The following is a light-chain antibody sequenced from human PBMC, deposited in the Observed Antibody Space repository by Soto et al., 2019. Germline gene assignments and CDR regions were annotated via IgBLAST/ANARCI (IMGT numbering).Light chain of an antibody. CDR2: DAS. CDR3: QQYDTYSGT. CDR1: QGIGVW. V-gene: IGKV1-5*01. Sequence: DIQMTQSPSTLSSSVGDRVTITCRGSQGIGVWLAWYQQKPGRAPKLLIYDASILQGGGPSRFSGNGSGTAFTLTISSLQPDDFATYYCQQYDTYSGTFGQGTKVEIK. J-gene: IGKJ1*01.